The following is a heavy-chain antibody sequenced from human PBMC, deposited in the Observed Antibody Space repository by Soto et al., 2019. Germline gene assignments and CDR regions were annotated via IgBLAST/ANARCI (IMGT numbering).Heavy chain of an antibody. CDR1: GGSISSSSYY. V-gene: IGHV4-39*01. CDR2: IYYSGST. Sequence: QLQLQESGPGLVKPSENLSLTCTVSGGSISSSSYYWGWIRQPPGKGLEWIGSIYYSGSTYYNPSLKSRVTISVDTSKNQFSRKLSSVTAADTAVYYCAATMEIGYYSDYWGQGTLVTVSS. D-gene: IGHD5-12*01. CDR3: AATMEIGYYSDY. J-gene: IGHJ4*02.